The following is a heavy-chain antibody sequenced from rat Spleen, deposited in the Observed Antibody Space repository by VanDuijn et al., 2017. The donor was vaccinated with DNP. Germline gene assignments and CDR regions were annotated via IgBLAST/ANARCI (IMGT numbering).Heavy chain of an antibody. CDR3: ATFITPWGY. Sequence: VQLKESGPGLVQPSQTLSLTCTVSGFSLTDYSVHWVRQPPGKGLEWMGVVWSGGSTAYNSALKSRLSISRDTSKSQVFLKMNSLQTEDTAMYFCATFITPWGYWGQGVMVTVSS. V-gene: IGHV2S63*01. J-gene: IGHJ2*01. CDR1: GFSLTDYS. CDR2: VWSGGST. D-gene: IGHD1-10*01.